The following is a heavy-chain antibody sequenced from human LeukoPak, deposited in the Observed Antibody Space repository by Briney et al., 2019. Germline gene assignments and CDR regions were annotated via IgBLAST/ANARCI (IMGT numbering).Heavy chain of an antibody. V-gene: IGHV4-4*07. CDR3: ARGSVSSWSYDAFDI. CDR1: GGSISSYY. Sequence: SETLSLTCTVSGGSISSYYWSWIRQPAGKGLEWIGRIYTSGSTNYNPSLKSRVTISVDTSKNQFSLKLSSVTAADTAVYYCARGSVSSWSYDAFDIWGQGTMLTVSS. CDR2: IYTSGST. J-gene: IGHJ3*02. D-gene: IGHD6-13*01.